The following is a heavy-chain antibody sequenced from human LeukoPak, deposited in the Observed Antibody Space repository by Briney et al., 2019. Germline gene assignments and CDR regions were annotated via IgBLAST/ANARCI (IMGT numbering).Heavy chain of an antibody. CDR3: ARGVYYDSSGYYLETDGMDV. D-gene: IGHD3-22*01. Sequence: GGSLRLSCAASGFTVSSNYMSWVRQAPGKGLEWVSVIYSGGSTYYADSVKGRFTISRDNSKNTLYLQMDSLRAEDTAVYYCARGVYYDSSGYYLETDGMDVWGQGTTVTVSS. CDR1: GFTVSSNY. CDR2: IYSGGST. V-gene: IGHV3-66*01. J-gene: IGHJ6*02.